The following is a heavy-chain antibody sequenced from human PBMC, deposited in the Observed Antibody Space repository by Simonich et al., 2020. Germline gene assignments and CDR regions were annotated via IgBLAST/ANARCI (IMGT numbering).Heavy chain of an antibody. V-gene: IGHV1-8*03. Sequence: QVQLVQSGAEVKKPGASVKVSCKASGYTFTSYELNWVRQATGQGMTWMGGMNPNSGKTGNAQKVKGRITITRNTSISTAYMGLSSLRSEDTAVDYCARTYSGSYYYFDYWGQGTLVTASS. CDR2: MNPNSGKT. D-gene: IGHD1-26*01. J-gene: IGHJ4*02. CDR3: ARTYSGSYYYFDY. CDR1: GYTFTSYE.